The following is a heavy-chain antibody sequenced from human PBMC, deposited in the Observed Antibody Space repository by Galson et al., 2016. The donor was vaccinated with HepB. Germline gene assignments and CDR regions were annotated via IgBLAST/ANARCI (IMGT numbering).Heavy chain of an antibody. J-gene: IGHJ6*02. CDR3: ASDRLGPYGMDV. Sequence: SVKVSCKASGYTFTNYYMHWVRQAPGQGLDWMGIINPSGDSARYAQKFQGRVTMTRDTSTSTVYMELSSLRSGDTAVYFCASDRLGPYGMDVWGQGTTVTVSS. V-gene: IGHV1-46*01. D-gene: IGHD7-27*01. CDR1: GYTFTNYY. CDR2: INPSGDSA.